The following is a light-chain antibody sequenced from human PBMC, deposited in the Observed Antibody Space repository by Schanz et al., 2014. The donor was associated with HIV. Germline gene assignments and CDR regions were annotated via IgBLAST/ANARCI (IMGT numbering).Light chain of an antibody. CDR1: QSVSSS. J-gene: IGKJ1*01. CDR3: QQSGSSPQT. Sequence: EIVLTQSPGTLSLSPGERATLSCRASQSVSSSLAWYQQKPGQSPRLLIYDASTRATGIPARFSGSGSGTDFTLTITRLEPEDFAVYYCQQSGSSPQTFGQGTKVEVK. V-gene: IGKV3-20*01. CDR2: DAS.